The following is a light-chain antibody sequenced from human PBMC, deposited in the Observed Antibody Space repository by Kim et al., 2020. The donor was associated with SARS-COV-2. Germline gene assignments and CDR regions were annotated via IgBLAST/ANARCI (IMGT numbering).Light chain of an antibody. J-gene: IGKJ5*01. CDR1: QSISSY. CDR2: AAS. Sequence: TVGDRVTITCRASQSISSYLNWYQQKPGKAPKLLIYAASSLQSGVPSRFSGSGSVTDFTLTISSLQPEDFATYYCQQSYSTPSITFGQGTRLEIK. CDR3: QQSYSTPSIT. V-gene: IGKV1-39*01.